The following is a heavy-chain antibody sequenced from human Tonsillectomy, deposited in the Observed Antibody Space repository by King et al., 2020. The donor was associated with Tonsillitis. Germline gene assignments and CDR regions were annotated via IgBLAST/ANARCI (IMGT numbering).Heavy chain of an antibody. CDR2: IKSKTDGGTT. J-gene: IGHJ4*02. V-gene: IGHV3-15*01. D-gene: IGHD3-9*01. CDR1: GFSFSNAW. CDR3: TTDQPSLPYFDWRGFDY. Sequence: VQLVESGGGLVKPGGSLRLSCAASGFSFSNAWMSWVRQAPGKGLEWVGRIKSKTDGGTTDYAAPVKGRFTISRDDSKNTLYLQMNSLKTDDTAVYYCTTDQPSLPYFDWRGFDYWGQGTLVTVSS.